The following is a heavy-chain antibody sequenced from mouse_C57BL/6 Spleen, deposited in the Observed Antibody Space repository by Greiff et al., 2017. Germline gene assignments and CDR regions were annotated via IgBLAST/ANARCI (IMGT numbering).Heavy chain of an antibody. V-gene: IGHV5-6*01. CDR1: GFTFSSYG. CDR2: ISSGGSYT. D-gene: IGHD2-3*01. Sequence: EVQVVESGGDLVKPGGSLKLSCAASGFTFSSYGMSWVRQTPDKRLEWVATISSGGSYTYYPDSVKGRVTISRDNAKNTLYLQMSSLKSEDTAMYYCARRVYDYGAMDYWGQGTSVTVSS. J-gene: IGHJ4*01. CDR3: ARRVYDYGAMDY.